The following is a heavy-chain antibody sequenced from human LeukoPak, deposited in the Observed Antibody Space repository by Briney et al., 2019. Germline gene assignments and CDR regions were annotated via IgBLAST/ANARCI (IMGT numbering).Heavy chain of an antibody. Sequence: AGGSLRLSCAASGFTFSSYSMNWVRQAPGKGLEWVSSISSSSSYIYYADSVKGRFTISRDNAKNSLYLQVNSLRAEDTAVYYCARDGGRVLMNHLALDYWGQGTLVTVSS. CDR1: GFTFSSYS. V-gene: IGHV3-21*01. J-gene: IGHJ4*02. CDR3: ARDGGRVLMNHLALDY. CDR2: ISSSSSYI. D-gene: IGHD2-8*01.